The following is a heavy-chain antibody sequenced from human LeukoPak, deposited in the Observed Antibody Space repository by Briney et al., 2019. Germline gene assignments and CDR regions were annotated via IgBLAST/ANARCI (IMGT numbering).Heavy chain of an antibody. D-gene: IGHD2-15*01. J-gene: IGHJ6*02. V-gene: IGHV3-23*01. CDR1: GFTFNSYA. CDR3: AKGWGYCSGGTCYSYYYYGMDV. Sequence: GGSLRLSCAASGFTFNSYAMSWVRQAPGEGLEWVSGISVSGGNTHYADSVKGRFTISRDNSKNTLYLQMNSLSAEDTAVYHCAKGWGYCSGGTCYSYYYYGMDVWGQGTTVTVSS. CDR2: ISVSGGNT.